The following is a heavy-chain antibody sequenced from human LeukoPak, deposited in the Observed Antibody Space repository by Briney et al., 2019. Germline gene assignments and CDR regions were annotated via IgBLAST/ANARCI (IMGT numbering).Heavy chain of an antibody. D-gene: IGHD2-8*02. V-gene: IGHV1-18*01. CDR2: ISTYNGDT. Sequence: GASVNVSCKASGYSFKHHAISWVRQVPGQGLECMGWISTYNGDTNYAQRFQGRVTMTTDTSTSTAYMELRSLRSDDTAVYYCARDPTNTGGRYVYFDYWGQGTLVTVSS. CDR1: GYSFKHHA. J-gene: IGHJ4*02. CDR3: ARDPTNTGGRYVYFDY.